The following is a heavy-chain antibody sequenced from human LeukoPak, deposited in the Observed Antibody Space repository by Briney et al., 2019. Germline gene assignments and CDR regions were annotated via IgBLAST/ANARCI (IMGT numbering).Heavy chain of an antibody. J-gene: IGHJ4*02. CDR3: AEEGDSWNVPAY. V-gene: IGHV3-30*18. CDR1: GFTFSSYA. Sequence: PGRSLRLSCAASGFTFSSYAMHWVRQAPGKGLEGVAVISFDGSTIYYADSVKGRFTISRDNSKNTLILQMNSLRAEDTAVYYCAEEGDSWNVPAYWGQGTLVTVSS. D-gene: IGHD1-1*01. CDR2: ISFDGSTI.